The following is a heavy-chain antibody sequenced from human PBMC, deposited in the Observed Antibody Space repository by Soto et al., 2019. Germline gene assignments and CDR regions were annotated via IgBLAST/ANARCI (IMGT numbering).Heavy chain of an antibody. CDR2: IYYSGST. CDR1: GGSISSYY. V-gene: IGHV4-59*01. Sequence: SETLSLTCTVSGGSISSYYWSWIRQPPGKGLEWIGYIYYSGSTNYNPSLKSRVTISVDTSKNQFSLKLSSVTAADTAVYYCASGRYCSGGSCTFSPWGQGTLVTVSS. J-gene: IGHJ5*02. D-gene: IGHD2-15*01. CDR3: ASGRYCSGGSCTFSP.